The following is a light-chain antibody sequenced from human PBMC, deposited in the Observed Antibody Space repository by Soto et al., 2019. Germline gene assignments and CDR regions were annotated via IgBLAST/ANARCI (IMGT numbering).Light chain of an antibody. CDR2: EVS. J-gene: IGLJ1*01. CDR1: SSDVGGYKY. Sequence: QSALTQPPSASGSPGQSVTISCTGISSDVGGYKYVSWYQQHPGKAPKLMIYEVSKRPSGVPDRFSGSKSGNTASLTVSGLQAEDEADYYCSSYAGSLWVFGTGTKVTVL. CDR3: SSYAGSLWV. V-gene: IGLV2-8*01.